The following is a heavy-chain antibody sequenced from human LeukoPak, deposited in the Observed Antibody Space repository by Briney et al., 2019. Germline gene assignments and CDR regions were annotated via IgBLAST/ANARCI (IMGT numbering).Heavy chain of an antibody. V-gene: IGHV1-2*02. Sequence: ASVKVSCKASGYTFTGYHMHRVRQAPGQGLEWMGSINPNSGSTYYAQKFRGRVTMTRDTSITTAYMELSRLTSDDTAVYYCARERNFVMGVSAFRGCSAPGGREPLATVPS. D-gene: IGHD3-10*01. CDR3: ARERNFVMGVSAFRGCSAP. J-gene: IGHJ5*02. CDR2: INPNSGST. CDR1: GYTFTGYH.